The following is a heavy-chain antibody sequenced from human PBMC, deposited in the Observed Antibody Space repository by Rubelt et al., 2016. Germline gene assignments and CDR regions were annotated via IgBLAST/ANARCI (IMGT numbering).Heavy chain of an antibody. Sequence: QVQLQESGPGLVKPSETLSLTCTVSGGSISSYYWSWIRQPPGTGLEWIGEINHSGSTNSNPSLKSRVTISVDTSKNQFSLKLSSVTAADTAVYYCARSGWPVHYYFDYWGQGTLVTVSS. D-gene: IGHD6-19*01. V-gene: IGHV4-59*04. CDR2: INHSGST. CDR3: ARSGWPVHYYFDY. J-gene: IGHJ4*02. CDR1: GGSISSYY.